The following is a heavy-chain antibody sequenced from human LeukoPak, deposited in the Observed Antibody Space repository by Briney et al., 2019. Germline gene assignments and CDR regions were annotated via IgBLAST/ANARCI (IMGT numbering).Heavy chain of an antibody. Sequence: SETLSLTCIVSRGSISSYYWSWIRQPPGKGLEWIGYLYHGGSTNYNPSLKSRVTISGDTFKNHFSLNLSSVTAAGTAMYYCARGRYYYDSSGYPYNWFDPWGQGTLVTVSS. J-gene: IGHJ5*02. V-gene: IGHV4-59*01. CDR1: RGSISSYY. D-gene: IGHD3-22*01. CDR2: LYHGGST. CDR3: ARGRYYYDSSGYPYNWFDP.